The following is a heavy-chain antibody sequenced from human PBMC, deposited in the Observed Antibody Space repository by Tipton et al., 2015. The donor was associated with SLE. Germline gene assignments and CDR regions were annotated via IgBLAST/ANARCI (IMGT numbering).Heavy chain of an antibody. CDR1: GFSITSYW. CDR2: ISGDGKNI. CDR3: ARRGGFSSTFLDY. J-gene: IGHJ4*02. Sequence: SLRLSCAASGFSITSYWMHWARQAPGKGPVWVSRISGDGKNIDYVDSVRGRFTISGDNAKNTIYLQMNSLSVEDTAVYYCARRGGFSSTFLDYWGQGTLVTVSS. V-gene: IGHV3-74*01. D-gene: IGHD6-13*01.